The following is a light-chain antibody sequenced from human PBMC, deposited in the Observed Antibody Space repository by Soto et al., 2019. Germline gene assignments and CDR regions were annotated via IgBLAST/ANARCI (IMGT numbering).Light chain of an antibody. Sequence: QSVLAQPASVSGSPGQSITISCTGTNRDVGAYSYVSWYQQYPGKAPKLLIYDVGARPSGIFDRFSGSKSGNTASLTISGLQAEDEADYYCSSYTAFTTYVFGSGTKVTVL. CDR1: NRDVGAYSY. V-gene: IGLV2-14*03. J-gene: IGLJ1*01. CDR2: DVG. CDR3: SSYTAFTTYV.